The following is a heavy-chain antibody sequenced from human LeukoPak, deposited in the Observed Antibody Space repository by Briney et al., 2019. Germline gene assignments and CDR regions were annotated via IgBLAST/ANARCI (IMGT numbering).Heavy chain of an antibody. CDR1: GYTFTSYG. Sequence: ASVKVSCKASGYTFTSYGISWVRQAPGQGLEWMGWISAYNGNTNYAQKLQGRVIMTTDTSTSTAYMELRSLRSDDTAVYYCARALEVVVPAATWFDPWGQGTLVTVSS. CDR2: ISAYNGNT. J-gene: IGHJ5*02. CDR3: ARALEVVVPAATWFDP. V-gene: IGHV1-18*01. D-gene: IGHD2-2*01.